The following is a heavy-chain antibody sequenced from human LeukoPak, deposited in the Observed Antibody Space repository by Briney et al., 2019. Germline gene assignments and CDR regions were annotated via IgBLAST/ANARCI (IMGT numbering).Heavy chain of an antibody. CDR3: AAIVVVVAATGNWFDP. CDR2: ISSRSSYI. J-gene: IGHJ5*02. Sequence: GGSLRLSCAVSGFIFSSYSMNWVPQAPGRALEGVSSISSRSSYIYYADSVKGRFTISRDNAKNSLYLQMNSLRAEDTAVYYCAAIVVVVAATGNWFDPWGQGTLVTVSS. V-gene: IGHV3-21*01. CDR1: GFIFSSYS. D-gene: IGHD2-15*01.